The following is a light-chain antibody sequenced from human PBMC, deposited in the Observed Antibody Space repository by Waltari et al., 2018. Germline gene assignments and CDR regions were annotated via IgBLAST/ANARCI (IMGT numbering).Light chain of an antibody. J-gene: IGKJ5*01. CDR3: QQHYSLPIT. CDR2: DAS. CDR1: QGINNF. Sequence: DIQMTQSHSSLSASVGDRVTITCQASQGINNFLNWYQHRPGKAPDLLNDDASNLETGVPARFSGSGSGTDFTFTISSVQPEDIATYYCQQHYSLPITFGQGTRLEIK. V-gene: IGKV1-33*01.